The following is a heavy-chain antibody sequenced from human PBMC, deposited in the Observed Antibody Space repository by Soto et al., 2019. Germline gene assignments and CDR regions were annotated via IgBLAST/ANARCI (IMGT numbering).Heavy chain of an antibody. CDR3: AKSGGASPYYFDY. V-gene: IGHV3-23*01. D-gene: IGHD1-26*01. CDR2: ISVSGGGT. Sequence: EVQLLESGGGLVQPGGSLRLSCAASAFTFNTYAMGWVRQAPGKGLEWVSAISVSGGGTYYADSVKGRFTISRDTSKNTLYLQMNSLRADETAVYYCAKSGGASPYYFDYWGRGTLVTVSS. CDR1: AFTFNTYA. J-gene: IGHJ4*02.